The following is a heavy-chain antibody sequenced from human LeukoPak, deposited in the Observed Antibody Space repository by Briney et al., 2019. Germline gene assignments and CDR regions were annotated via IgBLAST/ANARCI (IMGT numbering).Heavy chain of an antibody. Sequence: PGGSLRLSCAASGFTFSSYGMSWVRQAPGKGLEWVSSISSSSSYIYYADSVKGRFTISRDNSKNTLYLQMNSLRVEDTAVYYCATLPYYYDSSGSYYFDYWGQGTLVTVSS. V-gene: IGHV3-21*01. CDR2: ISSSSSYI. CDR3: ATLPYYYDSSGSYYFDY. J-gene: IGHJ4*02. D-gene: IGHD3-22*01. CDR1: GFTFSSYG.